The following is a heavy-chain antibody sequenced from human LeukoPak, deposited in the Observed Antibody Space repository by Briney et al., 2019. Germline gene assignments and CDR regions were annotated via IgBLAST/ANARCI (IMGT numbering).Heavy chain of an antibody. V-gene: IGHV3-23*01. Sequence: PGGSLRLSCAASGFTFSSYAMSWVRQAPGKGLEWVSAISGSGGSTYYADSVKGRFTISRDNSKNTLYLQMNSLRAEDTAVYYCAKACRKYQLPRYFDYWGQGTLVTVSS. CDR2: ISGSGGST. CDR3: AKACRKYQLPRYFDY. J-gene: IGHJ4*02. D-gene: IGHD2-2*01. CDR1: GFTFSSYA.